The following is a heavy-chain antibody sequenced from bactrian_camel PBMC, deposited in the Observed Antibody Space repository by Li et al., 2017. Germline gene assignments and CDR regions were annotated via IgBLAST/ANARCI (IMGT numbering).Heavy chain of an antibody. CDR1: GIPPNPCC. CDR3: ARGSIGMGWKCEYDY. CDR2: IHTRSGST. D-gene: IGHD1*01. V-gene: IGHV3S37*01. Sequence: HVQLVEYGGGSAQPGGSLGLACVTAGIPPNPCCMGWFRQAPGKEREWVTYIHTRSGSTFYADSVKGRFTISQDNAKNTLYLRMTSLKPEDRAMYYCARGSIGMGWKCEYDYWGQGTQVTVS. J-gene: IGHJ4*01.